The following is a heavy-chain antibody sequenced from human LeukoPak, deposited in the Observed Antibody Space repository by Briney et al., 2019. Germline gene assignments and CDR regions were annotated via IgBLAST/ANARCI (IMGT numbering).Heavy chain of an antibody. J-gene: IGHJ4*02. CDR3: AILRSGIDY. CDR1: RYSFTSYW. V-gene: IGHV5-10-1*01. D-gene: IGHD3-3*01. Sequence: GESLKISCKGSRYSFTSYWISWVRQMPGKGLEWMGRIDPSDSYTNYSPSFQGHVTISADKSISTAYLQWSRLKDSDTAMYYCAILRSGIDYWGQGTLVTVSS. CDR2: IDPSDSYT.